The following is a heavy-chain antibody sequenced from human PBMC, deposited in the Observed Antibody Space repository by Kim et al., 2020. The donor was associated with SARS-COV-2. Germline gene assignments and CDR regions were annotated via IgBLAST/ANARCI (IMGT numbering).Heavy chain of an antibody. D-gene: IGHD5-18*01. Sequence: KFQGRVTITADKSTSTAYMELSRLRSEDTAVYYCARDREYSYGFFFSLGYWGQGTLVTVSS. V-gene: IGHV1-69*04. CDR3: ARDREYSYGFFFSLGY. J-gene: IGHJ4*02.